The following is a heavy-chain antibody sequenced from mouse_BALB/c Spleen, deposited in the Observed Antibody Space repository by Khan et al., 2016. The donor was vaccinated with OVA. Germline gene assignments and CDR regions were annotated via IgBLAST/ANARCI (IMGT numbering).Heavy chain of an antibody. CDR1: GYSISSDYA. J-gene: IGHJ2*01. CDR2: IGYSGST. V-gene: IGHV3-2*02. CDR3: ASGRLIHQCQYYFDY. Sequence: EVQLVESGPGLLKPSQSLSLTCTVTGYSISSDYAWNWIRQFPGNKLEWMAFIGYSGSTTNNPSLRSRISITRDTSKKQFFLKLNSLTTEDTATYYGASGRLIHQCQYYFDYWGQGTTLTVSS. D-gene: IGHD6-1*01.